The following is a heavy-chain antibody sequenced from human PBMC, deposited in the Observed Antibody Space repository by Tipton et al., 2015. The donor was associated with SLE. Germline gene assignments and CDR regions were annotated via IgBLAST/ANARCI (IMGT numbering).Heavy chain of an antibody. Sequence: TLSLTCAVSGFSISSGYYWGWIRQSPEKGLEWIGSISHSGNIYFNPSLKSRATMSIDTSRNEVSLRLNSVTAADTAVYYCARLDGDFDYWGQGTLVTVSS. CDR2: ISHSGNI. CDR3: ARLDGDFDY. J-gene: IGHJ4*02. D-gene: IGHD4-17*01. V-gene: IGHV4-38-2*01. CDR1: GFSISSGYY.